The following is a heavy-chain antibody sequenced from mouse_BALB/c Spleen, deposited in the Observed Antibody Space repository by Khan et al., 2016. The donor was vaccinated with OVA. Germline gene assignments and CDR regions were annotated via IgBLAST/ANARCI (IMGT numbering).Heavy chain of an antibody. CDR2: IYPGISDT. Sequence: MQLEESGTVLARPGASVKMSCKASGYSFTNYWMHWVQQRPGQGLEWIGAIYPGISDTRYNQKFKGKAKLTAVTSASTAYMELSSLTNEDSAVYYCTRSYDSYYFDYGGQGTTLTVSS. CDR1: GYSFTNYW. J-gene: IGHJ2*01. V-gene: IGHV1-5*01. CDR3: TRSYDSYYFDY. D-gene: IGHD2-4*01.